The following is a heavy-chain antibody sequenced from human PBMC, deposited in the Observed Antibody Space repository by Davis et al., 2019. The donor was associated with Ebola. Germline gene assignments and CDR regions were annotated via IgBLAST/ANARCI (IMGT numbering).Heavy chain of an antibody. CDR2: ISSNSTNK. CDR1: GFTFSDYY. Sequence: GESLKLSFAASGFTFSDYYMSWIRPAPGKGPEWVSYISSNSTNKKYADSVKGRFTISRDDAKNSLYLQMNSLRAEDTAVYYCAREAYYYDSTGYYYDIPDLFDYWGQGTLVTVSS. V-gene: IGHV3-11*06. CDR3: AREAYYYDSTGYYYDIPDLFDY. J-gene: IGHJ4*02. D-gene: IGHD3-22*01.